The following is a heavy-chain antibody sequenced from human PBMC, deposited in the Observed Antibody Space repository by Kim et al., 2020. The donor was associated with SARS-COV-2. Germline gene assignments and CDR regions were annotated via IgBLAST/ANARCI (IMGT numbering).Heavy chain of an antibody. Sequence: GGSLRLSCAPSTFWVSDFDIHWVRQPSGKGLEWVGRVKTKRENYATAYAASVSGRFTTYRDDSKNATYLQMNRLRVEDTAVYYCFARIPRFSEAVTNSWGQGTLVTVSS. D-gene: IGHD3-16*01. CDR1: TFWVSDFD. J-gene: IGHJ4*02. CDR2: VKTKRENYAT. CDR3: FARIPRFSEAVTNS. V-gene: IGHV3-73*01.